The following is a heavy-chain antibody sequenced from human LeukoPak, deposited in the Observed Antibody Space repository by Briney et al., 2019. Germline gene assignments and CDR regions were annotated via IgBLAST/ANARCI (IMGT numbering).Heavy chain of an antibody. D-gene: IGHD3-9*01. CDR1: GASISPYY. CDR3: ARDPLDILTGPSPHYYYYGMDV. V-gene: IGHV4-59*01. Sequence: SETLSLTCTVSGASISPYYWSWIRQFPGKRLEWIGYTYYTGSTNYNPSLKSRLVISVNLSKNQISLKLTSVTAEDTAVYYCARDPLDILTGPSPHYYYYGMDVWGQGTTVTVSS. J-gene: IGHJ6*02. CDR2: TYYTGST.